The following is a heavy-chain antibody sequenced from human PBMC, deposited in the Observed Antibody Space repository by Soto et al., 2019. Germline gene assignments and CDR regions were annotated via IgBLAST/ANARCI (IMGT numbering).Heavy chain of an antibody. Sequence: TLSLTCAVSGGSITSGGFSWSWIRQPPGEDLEWIGNIFHSGRTYYKPSLRSRVTISVDISKKSFSLTLTSVTAADTAVYYCARSNNWYRFDTWGQGALVTVSS. D-gene: IGHD6-13*01. CDR2: IFHSGRT. CDR3: ARSNNWYRFDT. V-gene: IGHV4-30-2*01. CDR1: GGSITSGGFS. J-gene: IGHJ4*02.